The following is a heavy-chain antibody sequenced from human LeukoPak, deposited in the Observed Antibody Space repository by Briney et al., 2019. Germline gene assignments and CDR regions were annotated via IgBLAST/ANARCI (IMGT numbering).Heavy chain of an antibody. CDR1: GGSISSGSYY. D-gene: IGHD6-19*01. J-gene: IGHJ4*02. Sequence: PSETLSLTRTVSGGSISSGSYYWGWIRQPPGKGLEWIGSIYYSGSTYYNPSLKSRVTISVDTSKNQFSLKLSSVTAADTAVYYCARPSEEESISGENYFDYWGQGTLVTVSS. CDR2: IYYSGST. CDR3: ARPSEEESISGENYFDY. V-gene: IGHV4-39*07.